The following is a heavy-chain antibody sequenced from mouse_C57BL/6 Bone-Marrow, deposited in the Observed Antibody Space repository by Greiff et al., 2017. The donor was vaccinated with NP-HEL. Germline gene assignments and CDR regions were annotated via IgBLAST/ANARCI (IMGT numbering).Heavy chain of an antibody. V-gene: IGHV1-15*01. J-gene: IGHJ1*03. CDR1: GYTFTDYE. Sequence: VQLQQSGAELVRPGASVTLSCKASGYTFTDYEMHWVKQTPVHGLEWIGAIDPETGGTAYNQKFKGKAILTADKSSSTAYMELRSLTSEDSAGYYCTSYYSNHRYFDVWGTGTTVTVSS. D-gene: IGHD2-5*01. CDR3: TSYYSNHRYFDV. CDR2: IDPETGGT.